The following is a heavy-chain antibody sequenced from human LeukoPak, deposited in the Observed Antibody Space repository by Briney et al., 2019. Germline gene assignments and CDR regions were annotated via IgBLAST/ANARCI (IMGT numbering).Heavy chain of an antibody. J-gene: IGHJ3*02. Sequence: PGGSLRLSCAASGFTFSSYSLFWVRQAPGKGPEWVSSISSSGNYIHYADSVKGRFTISRNDAENTLYLQMNSLRAEDTAVYSCARDQQWLAIWGQGTMVTVSS. D-gene: IGHD6-19*01. CDR1: GFTFSSYS. V-gene: IGHV3-21*01. CDR2: ISSSGNYI. CDR3: ARDQQWLAI.